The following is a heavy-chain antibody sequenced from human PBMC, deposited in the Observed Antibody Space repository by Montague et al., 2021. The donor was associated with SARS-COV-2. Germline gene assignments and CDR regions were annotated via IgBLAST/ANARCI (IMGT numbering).Heavy chain of an antibody. CDR3: ARDRPRSYYYDSGTYTWGGYGMDV. V-gene: IGHV4-4*02. Sequence: SETLSLTCVVSGDSISTDNWWTWVRLPPGKGLEWVGEIYHTGSTKYKPSLKSRVSMSVDKSWNQFPLRLTSVTAADTAVYYCARDRPRSYYYDSGTYTWGGYGMDVWGQGTTVAVSS. J-gene: IGHJ6*02. CDR1: GDSISTDNW. D-gene: IGHD3-10*01. CDR2: IYHTGST.